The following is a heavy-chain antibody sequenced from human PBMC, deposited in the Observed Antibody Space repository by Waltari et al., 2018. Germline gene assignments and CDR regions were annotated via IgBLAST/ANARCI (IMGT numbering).Heavy chain of an antibody. CDR1: GGTFSSYA. V-gene: IGHV1-69*12. Sequence: QVQLVQSGAEVKKPGSSVKVSCKASGGTFSSYAISWVRQAPGQGLEWMGGIIPIFGTANYAQKFQGRVTITADESTSTAYMELSSRRSEDTAVYYCARDRRSSWARYNYYYYGMDVWGQGTTVTVSS. CDR2: IIPIFGTA. D-gene: IGHD6-13*01. CDR3: ARDRRSSWARYNYYYYGMDV. J-gene: IGHJ6*02.